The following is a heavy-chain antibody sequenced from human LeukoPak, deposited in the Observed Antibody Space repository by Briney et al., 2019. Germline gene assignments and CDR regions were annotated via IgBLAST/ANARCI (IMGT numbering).Heavy chain of an antibody. CDR3: ARMMTPRHYYDRSGYYYGAFDI. CDR2: ISGYNGYT. D-gene: IGHD3-22*01. V-gene: IGHV1-18*01. J-gene: IGHJ3*02. Sequence: ASVKVSCKTSGYTFTNYGISWVRQAPGQGLEWMGWISGYNGYTNYAQKLQGRVTMTTDTSTSTAYMELRSLRSDDTAVYYCARMMTPRHYYDRSGYYYGAFDIWGQGTMVTVSS. CDR1: GYTFTNYG.